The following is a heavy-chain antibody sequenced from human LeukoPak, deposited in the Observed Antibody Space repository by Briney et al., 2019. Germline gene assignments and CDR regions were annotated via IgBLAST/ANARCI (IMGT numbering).Heavy chain of an antibody. V-gene: IGHV1-69*06. CDR2: IIPIFGTA. Sequence: GASVKVSCKASGGTFSSYAISWVRQAPGQGLEWMGGIIPIFGTANYAQKFQGRVTITADKSTSTAYMELSSLRSEDTAVYYCARGWNSPQTRKHGAFDPWGQGTLVTVSS. J-gene: IGHJ5*02. D-gene: IGHD1-7*01. CDR3: ARGWNSPQTRKHGAFDP. CDR1: GGTFSSYA.